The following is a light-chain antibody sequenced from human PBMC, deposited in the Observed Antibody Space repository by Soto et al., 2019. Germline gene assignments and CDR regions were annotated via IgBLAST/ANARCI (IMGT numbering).Light chain of an antibody. CDR2: QVT. CDR1: SSDIASFNY. V-gene: IGLV2-14*01. CDR3: NSYSSSTFYV. Sequence: QSVLAHPASVSWSPGHSITISCTGSSSDIASFNYVSWYQQYPGKAPKLLIYQVTSRASGVSHRFSGSKFGDTASLTISGLQPEEEAEYYCNSYSSSTFYVFGTGTKVTVL. J-gene: IGLJ1*01.